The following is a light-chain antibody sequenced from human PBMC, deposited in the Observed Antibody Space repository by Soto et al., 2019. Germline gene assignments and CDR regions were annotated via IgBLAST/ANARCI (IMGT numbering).Light chain of an antibody. J-gene: IGKJ1*01. Sequence: DILLNQSPATLHLSLRYLVTITFRASQTISSWLAWYQQKPGKAPKLLIYAASSLQSGVPSRFSGSGSGTDFTLTISRLQPEDFATYYCQQCYSKPRNFCQGTKAEIK. CDR1: QTISSW. CDR2: AAS. CDR3: QQCYSKPRN. V-gene: IGKV1-39*01.